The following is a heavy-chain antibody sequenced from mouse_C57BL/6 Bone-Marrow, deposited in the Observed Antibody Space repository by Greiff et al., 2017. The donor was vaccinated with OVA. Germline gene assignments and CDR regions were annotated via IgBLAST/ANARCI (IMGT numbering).Heavy chain of an antibody. V-gene: IGHV1-85*01. D-gene: IGHD1-1*01. Sequence: QVHVKQSGPELVKPGASVKLSCKASGYTFTSYDINWVKQRPGQGLEWIGWIYPRDGSTKYNEKFKGKATLTVDTSSSTAYMELHSLTSEDSAVYFCARWRYYYGSYWYFDVWGTGTTVTVSS. CDR3: ARWRYYYGSYWYFDV. CDR2: IYPRDGST. CDR1: GYTFTSYD. J-gene: IGHJ1*03.